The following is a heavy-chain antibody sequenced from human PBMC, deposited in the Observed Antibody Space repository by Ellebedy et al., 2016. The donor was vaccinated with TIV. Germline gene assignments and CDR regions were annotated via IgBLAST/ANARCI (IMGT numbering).Heavy chain of an antibody. J-gene: IGHJ4*02. V-gene: IGHV3-53*01. CDR3: ARVDRGLAFDY. CDR1: GFGVSANY. Sequence: GGSLRLSCAVSGFGVSANYLSWVRQAPGKGLVWVSIIYSAGTTYHADSVKGRFTISRDTSKNMVYLQMNSLRAEDTAVYYCARVDRGLAFDYWGRGTLVTVSS. CDR2: IYSAGTT. D-gene: IGHD3-22*01.